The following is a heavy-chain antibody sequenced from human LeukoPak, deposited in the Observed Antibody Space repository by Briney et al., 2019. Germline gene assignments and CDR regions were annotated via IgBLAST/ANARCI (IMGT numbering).Heavy chain of an antibody. CDR1: GFTFSSYS. V-gene: IGHV3-21*01. CDR3: AKDLLDSSSPQGVDY. Sequence: GGSLRLSCAASGFTFSSYSMNWVRQAPGKGLEWVSSISSSSSYIYYADSVKGRFTISRDNSKNTLYLQMNSLRAEDTAVYYCAKDLLDSSSPQGVDYWGQGTLVTVSS. CDR2: ISSSSSYI. D-gene: IGHD6-6*01. J-gene: IGHJ4*02.